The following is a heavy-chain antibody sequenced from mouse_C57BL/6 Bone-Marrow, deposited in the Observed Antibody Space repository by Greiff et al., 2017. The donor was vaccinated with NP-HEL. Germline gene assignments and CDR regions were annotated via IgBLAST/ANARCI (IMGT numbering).Heavy chain of an antibody. CDR1: GYTFTSYW. V-gene: IGHV1-72*01. CDR2: IDPNSGGT. D-gene: IGHD1-1*01. Sequence: QVQLKQPGAELVKPGASVKLSCKASGYTFTSYWMHWVKQRPGRGLEWIGRIDPNSGGTKYNEKFKSKATLTVDKPSSTAYMQLSSLTSEDSAVYYCAREGVVATTGGYFDVWGTGTTVTVSS. J-gene: IGHJ1*03. CDR3: AREGVVATTGGYFDV.